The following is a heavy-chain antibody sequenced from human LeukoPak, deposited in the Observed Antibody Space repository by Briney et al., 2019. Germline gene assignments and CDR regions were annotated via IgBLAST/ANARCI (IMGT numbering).Heavy chain of an antibody. CDR3: ATLGCAGENCPRAGRALGGY. Sequence: GRSLRLSCAASGFTFSSYGMHWVRQAPGKGLEWVAVIWYDGSNKYYADSVKGRFTISRDNSKNTLYLQMNSLRAEDTAIYYCATLGCAGENCPRAGRALGGYWGQGTLVTVSS. D-gene: IGHD2-21*01. CDR1: GFTFSSYG. V-gene: IGHV3-33*01. CDR2: IWYDGSNK. J-gene: IGHJ4*02.